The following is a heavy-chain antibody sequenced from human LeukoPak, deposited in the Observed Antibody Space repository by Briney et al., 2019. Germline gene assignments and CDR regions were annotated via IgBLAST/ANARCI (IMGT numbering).Heavy chain of an antibody. J-gene: IGHJ5*02. V-gene: IGHV4-30-4*01. Sequence: PSQTLSLTCTVSGGSISSGDYYWSWIRQPPGKGLEWIGYIYYSGSTYYNPSLKSRVTISVDTSKNQFSLKLSSVTAADTAVYYCARALGGSGNWFDPWGQGTLVTVSS. D-gene: IGHD3-10*01. CDR1: GGSISSGDYY. CDR3: ARALGGSGNWFDP. CDR2: IYYSGST.